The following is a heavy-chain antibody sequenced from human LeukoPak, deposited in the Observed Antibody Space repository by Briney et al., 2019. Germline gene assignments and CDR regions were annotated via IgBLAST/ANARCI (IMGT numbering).Heavy chain of an antibody. CDR3: ARGLPRMVRGVRRWFDP. D-gene: IGHD3-10*01. CDR1: GGSISSGSYY. Sequence: SETLSLTCTVSGGSISSGSYYWTWIRQPAGKGLEWIGRIYTSGSTNYNPSLKSRVTISVDTSKTQFSLNLSSVTAADTAVYYCARGLPRMVRGVRRWFDPWGQGTLVTVSS. CDR2: IYTSGST. V-gene: IGHV4-61*02. J-gene: IGHJ5*02.